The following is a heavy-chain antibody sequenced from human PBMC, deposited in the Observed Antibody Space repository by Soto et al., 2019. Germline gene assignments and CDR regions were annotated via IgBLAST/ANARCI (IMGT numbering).Heavy chain of an antibody. D-gene: IGHD2-2*01. J-gene: IGHJ3*02. Sequence: SETLSLTCTVSGVSISSGGYYWSWIRQHPGKGLEWIGYIYYSGSTYYNPSLKSRVTISVDTSKNQFSLKLSSVTAADTAVYYCARVRGDIVVVPAASIAFDIWGQGTMVTVSS. CDR3: ARVRGDIVVVPAASIAFDI. V-gene: IGHV4-31*03. CDR1: GVSISSGGYY. CDR2: IYYSGST.